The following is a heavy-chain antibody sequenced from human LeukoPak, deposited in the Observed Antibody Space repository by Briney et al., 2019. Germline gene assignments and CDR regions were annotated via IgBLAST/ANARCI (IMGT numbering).Heavy chain of an antibody. D-gene: IGHD3-22*01. J-gene: IGHJ4*02. CDR1: GFTFSSYG. V-gene: IGHV3-33*01. CDR3: ARDRTYYYDNSGYYYDY. Sequence: QPGRSLRLSCAASGFTFSSYGMHWVRQAPGKGLEWVAVIWYDGSNKYYADSVKGRFTISRDNSKNTLYLQMNSLRAEDTAVYYCARDRTYYYDNSGYYYDYWGQGTLVTVSS. CDR2: IWYDGSNK.